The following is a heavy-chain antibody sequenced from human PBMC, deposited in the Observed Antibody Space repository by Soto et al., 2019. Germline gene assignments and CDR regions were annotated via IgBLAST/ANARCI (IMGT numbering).Heavy chain of an antibody. CDR2: IRSKAYGGTT. J-gene: IGHJ4*02. D-gene: IGHD2-15*01. CDR1: GFTFGDYA. Sequence: GESLKISCTASGFTFGDYAMSWVRQAPGKGLEWVGFIRSKAYGGTTEYAASVKGRFTISRDDSKSIAYLQMNSLKTEDTAVYYCTRKGYCSGGSCYSYFDYWGQGTLVTVSS. CDR3: TRKGYCSGGSCYSYFDY. V-gene: IGHV3-49*04.